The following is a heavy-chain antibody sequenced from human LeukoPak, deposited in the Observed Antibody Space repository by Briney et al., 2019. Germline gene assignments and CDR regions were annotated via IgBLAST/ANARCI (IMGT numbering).Heavy chain of an antibody. CDR2: INQDGSEK. CDR3: VREGAYSTSSPAGY. CDR1: GFTFSSYW. J-gene: IGHJ4*02. V-gene: IGHV3-7*01. Sequence: GGSLRLSCAASGFTFSSYWMSWVRQAPGKRLEWVANINQDGSEKYYVDSVKGRFIISRDNARNSLFLQMNILTAEDTAIYYCVREGAYSTSSPAGYWGQGILVSVSS. D-gene: IGHD6-6*01.